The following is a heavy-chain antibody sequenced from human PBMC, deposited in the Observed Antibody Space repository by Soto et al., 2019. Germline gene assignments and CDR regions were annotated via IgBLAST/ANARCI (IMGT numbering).Heavy chain of an antibody. J-gene: IGHJ5*02. CDR3: VREGLTTYGVLTPSFDA. CDR1: GASITSGDYS. V-gene: IGHV4-30-4*01. D-gene: IGHD3-3*01. Sequence: QVQLQESGPGLVKPSQTLSLTCTVSGASITSGDYSWNWIRQPPGKGLEWIGYIYHTGTTYYNPSLQSRVTISVDTSMNQFSLKLRSVTAADTAVYYCVREGLTTYGVLTPSFDAWGQGTLVTVSS. CDR2: IYHTGTT.